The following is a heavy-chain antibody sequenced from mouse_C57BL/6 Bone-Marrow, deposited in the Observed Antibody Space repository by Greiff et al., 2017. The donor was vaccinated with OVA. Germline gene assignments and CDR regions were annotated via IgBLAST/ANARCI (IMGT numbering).Heavy chain of an antibody. CDR2: INPNNGGT. CDR3: ARSGLRRFYYAMDY. D-gene: IGHD2-4*01. Sequence: EVKLMESGPELVKPGASVKIPCKASGYTFTDYNMDWVKQSHGKSLEWIGDINPNNGGTIYNQKFKGKATLTVDKSSSTAYMELRSLTSEDTAVYYCARSGLRRFYYAMDYWGQGTSVTVSS. CDR1: GYTFTDYN. V-gene: IGHV1-18*01. J-gene: IGHJ4*01.